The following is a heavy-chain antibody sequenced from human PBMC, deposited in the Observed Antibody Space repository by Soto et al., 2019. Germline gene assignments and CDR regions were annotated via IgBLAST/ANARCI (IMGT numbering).Heavy chain of an antibody. J-gene: IGHJ5*02. CDR1: GYTFTSYG. V-gene: IGHV1-18*01. D-gene: IGHD3-9*01. Sequence: ASVKVSCKASGYTFTSYGISWVRQAPGQGLEWMGWISAYNGNTNYAQKLQGRVTMTTDTSTSTAYMELRSLRSDDTAVYYCARDWGRYCDWLPLNWFDPWGQGTLVTVSS. CDR3: ARDWGRYCDWLPLNWFDP. CDR2: ISAYNGNT.